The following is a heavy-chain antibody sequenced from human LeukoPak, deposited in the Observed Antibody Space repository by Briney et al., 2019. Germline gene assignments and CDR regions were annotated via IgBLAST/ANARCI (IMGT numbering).Heavy chain of an antibody. CDR3: ANNKLGFDAFDI. CDR2: IDPSGGST. V-gene: IGHV1-46*01. CDR1: GYTFTSYY. Sequence: ASVKVSCKASGYTFTSYYMHWVRQAPGQGLEWMGIIDPSGGSTSYAQKFQGRVTMTRDTSTSTVYMELSSLRSEDTAVYYCANNKLGFDAFDIWGQGTMVTVSS. J-gene: IGHJ3*02. D-gene: IGHD7-27*01.